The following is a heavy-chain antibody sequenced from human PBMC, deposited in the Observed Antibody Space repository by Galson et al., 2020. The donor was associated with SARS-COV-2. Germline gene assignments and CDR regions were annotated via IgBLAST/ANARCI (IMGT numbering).Heavy chain of an antibody. CDR1: GFTFSSYG. CDR2: IWYDGSNK. Sequence: QLGESLKISCAASGFTFSSYGMHWVRQAPGKGLEWVAVIWYDGSNKYYADSVKGRFTISRDNSKNTLYLQMNSLRAEDTAVYYCAKDRQYYDILTGYLSDRLNYYYYGMDVWGQGTTVTVSS. D-gene: IGHD3-9*01. V-gene: IGHV3-33*06. J-gene: IGHJ6*02. CDR3: AKDRQYYDILTGYLSDRLNYYYYGMDV.